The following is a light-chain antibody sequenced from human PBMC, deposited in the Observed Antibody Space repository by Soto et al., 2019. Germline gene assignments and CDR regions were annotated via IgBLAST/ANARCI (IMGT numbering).Light chain of an antibody. V-gene: IGKV3-20*01. CDR2: AAS. CDR1: QTVSGSF. Sequence: EIVLTQSPAPLSLSPGERATLSCRASQTVSGSFLAWYQHKPCHAPRLLIDAASSRSAGITDRFSGSGSGTDFTLIISRLEPEDVAVYYCQQYATAPFTFGQGTRLEIK. J-gene: IGKJ5*01. CDR3: QQYATAPFT.